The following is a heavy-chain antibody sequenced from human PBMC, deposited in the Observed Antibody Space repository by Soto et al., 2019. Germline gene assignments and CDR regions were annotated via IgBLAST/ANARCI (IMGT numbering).Heavy chain of an antibody. V-gene: IGHV3-21*01. Sequence: GGSLRLSCAASGFTFSSYSMNWVRQAPGKGLEWVSSISSSSSYIYYADSVKGRFTISRDNAKNSLCLQMNSLRAEDTAVYYCARDNGRGYCSGGSCYSPLFYGMDVWGQGTTVTVSS. CDR3: ARDNGRGYCSGGSCYSPLFYGMDV. CDR1: GFTFSSYS. J-gene: IGHJ6*02. CDR2: ISSSSSYI. D-gene: IGHD2-15*01.